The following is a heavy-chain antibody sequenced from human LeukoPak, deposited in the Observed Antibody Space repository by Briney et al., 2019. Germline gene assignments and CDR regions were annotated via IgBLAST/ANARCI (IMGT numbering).Heavy chain of an antibody. J-gene: IGHJ3*02. CDR2: IIPIFGTA. CDR1: GGTFSSYA. CDR3: AGLIRFLEWPNAFDI. Sequence: GASVKVSCKASGGTFSSYAISWVRQAPGQGLEWMGGIIPIFGTANYAQKLQGRVTITADESTSTAYMELSSLRSEDTAVYYCAGLIRFLEWPNAFDIWGQGTMVTVSS. V-gene: IGHV1-69*13. D-gene: IGHD3-3*01.